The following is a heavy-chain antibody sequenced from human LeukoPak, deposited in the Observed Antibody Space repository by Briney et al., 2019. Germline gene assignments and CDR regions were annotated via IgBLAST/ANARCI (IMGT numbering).Heavy chain of an antibody. J-gene: IGHJ3*02. V-gene: IGHV4-39*01. CDR1: GDSVSSSNYY. CDR3: ARHCCSGPAKRVFDI. Sequence: SETLSLTCTVFGDSVSSSNYYWGWVRQPPGKGLEWIGTISYSGNTDYNPSLRSRVTISVDTSNNQFSLRLGSVTAADTAVYHCARHCCSGPAKRVFDIWGQGTMVTVSS. CDR2: ISYSGNT. D-gene: IGHD2-15*01.